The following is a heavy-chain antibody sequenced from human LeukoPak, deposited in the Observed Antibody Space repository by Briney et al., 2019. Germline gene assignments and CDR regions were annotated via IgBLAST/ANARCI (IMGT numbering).Heavy chain of an antibody. CDR3: ARDPYSSGWYERPPYYYYYGMDV. CDR2: ISSNGGST. D-gene: IGHD6-19*01. Sequence: AGGSLRLSCAASGFTFSSYAMPWVRQAPGKGLEYVSAISSNGGSTYYANSVKGRFTISRDNSKNTLYLQMGSLRAEDMAVYYCARDPYSSGWYERPPYYYYYGMDVWGQGTTVTVSS. J-gene: IGHJ6*02. CDR1: GFTFSSYA. V-gene: IGHV3-64*01.